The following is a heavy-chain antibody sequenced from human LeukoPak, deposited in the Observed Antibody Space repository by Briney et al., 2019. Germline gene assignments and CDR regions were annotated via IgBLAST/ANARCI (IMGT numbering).Heavy chain of an antibody. CDR1: GFDFSSFA. D-gene: IGHD3-22*01. Sequence: TGGSLRLSCAASGFDFSSFAISWVRQAPGRGLEWVSGISSSGHLAFYADSVQGRFSVSRDNSRNTLYLQMDSLRAEDTALYYCAKEVVMTTAPFGYSFDYWGQGALVTVSS. CDR2: ISSSGHLA. CDR3: AKEVVMTTAPFGYSFDY. J-gene: IGHJ4*02. V-gene: IGHV3-23*01.